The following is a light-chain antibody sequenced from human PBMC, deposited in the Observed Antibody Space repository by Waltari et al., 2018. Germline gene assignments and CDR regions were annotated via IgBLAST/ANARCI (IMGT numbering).Light chain of an antibody. CDR3: QQYENFPVN. CDR1: QDISNY. Sequence: DSQVTQSPTSLSASVGDIVPVTWQASQDISNYLNWYQQKPGKAPKLLIYDTSHMQTGVPSRFSGTGGGTDFTFTISSMQPEDIATYYCQQYENFPVNFGQGTRLEIK. V-gene: IGKV1-33*01. J-gene: IGKJ5*01. CDR2: DTS.